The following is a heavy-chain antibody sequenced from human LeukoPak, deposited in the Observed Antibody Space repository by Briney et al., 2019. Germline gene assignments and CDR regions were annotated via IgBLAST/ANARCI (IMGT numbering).Heavy chain of an antibody. V-gene: IGHV4-59*01. Sequence: SETLSLTCTVSGGSINNYYWSWIRHSPGKGLEWIGYIYYSGSTNYNPSLKSRVTISLDTSKNQFSLKLSSVTAADTAVYYCARDYRGWYYFDYWGQGTLVTVSS. CDR1: GGSINNYY. CDR2: IYYSGST. D-gene: IGHD6-19*01. CDR3: ARDYRGWYYFDY. J-gene: IGHJ4*02.